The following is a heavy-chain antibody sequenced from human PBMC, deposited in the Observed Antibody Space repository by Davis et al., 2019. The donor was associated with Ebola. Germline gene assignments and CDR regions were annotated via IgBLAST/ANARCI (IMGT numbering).Heavy chain of an antibody. CDR2: IYTSGST. V-gene: IGHV4-4*07. CDR1: GGSISSYY. J-gene: IGHJ5*02. D-gene: IGHD1-26*01. CDR3: ARDQEPNWFDP. Sequence: SETLSLTCTVSGGSISSYYWSWIRQPAGKGLEWIGRIYTSGSTNYNHSLKSRVTMSVDTSKNQFSLKLSSVTAADTAVYWCARDQEPNWFDPWGQGTLVTVSS.